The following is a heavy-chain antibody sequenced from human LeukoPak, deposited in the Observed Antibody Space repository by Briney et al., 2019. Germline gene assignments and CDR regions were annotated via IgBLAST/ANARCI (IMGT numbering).Heavy chain of an antibody. V-gene: IGHV3-23*01. CDR2: ISGSGGST. D-gene: IGHD1-26*01. J-gene: IGHJ4*02. CDR1: GFTFSSYA. Sequence: GGSLRLSCAASGFTFSSYAMSWVRQAPGKGLEWVSAISGSGGSTYYADSVKGRFTISRDNSKNTLYLQMNSLRAEDTAVYYCARGRHRYRGGSYDYFDYWGQGTLVTVSS. CDR3: ARGRHRYRGGSYDYFDY.